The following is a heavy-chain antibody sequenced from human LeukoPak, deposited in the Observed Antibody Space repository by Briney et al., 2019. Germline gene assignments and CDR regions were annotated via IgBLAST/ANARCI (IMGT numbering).Heavy chain of an antibody. V-gene: IGHV4-31*03. J-gene: IGHJ6*02. CDR3: ARVVPAAYYYYGMDV. CDR1: GGSISSGGYY. Sequence: SETLSLTCTVSGGSISSGGYYWGWIRQHPGKGLERIGDIYYSGSTYYNPSLKSRVTISVDTSKNQFSLKLSSVTAADTAVYYCARVVPAAYYYYGMDVWGQGTTVTVSS. CDR2: IYYSGST. D-gene: IGHD2-2*01.